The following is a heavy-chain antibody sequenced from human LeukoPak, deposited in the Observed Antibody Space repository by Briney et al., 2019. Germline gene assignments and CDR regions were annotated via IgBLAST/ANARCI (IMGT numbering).Heavy chain of an antibody. J-gene: IGHJ3*02. V-gene: IGHV4-59*11. D-gene: IGHD3-16*01. Sequence: SETLSLTCAVSGVSITSHYWTWIRQPPGKGLEWIGYIYDSGSTNYNPSLQSRVAMAVDTSKNQFSLKLNSVTAADTAVYYCARMLTFGVSAFDIWGQGTMVTVSS. CDR3: ARMLTFGVSAFDI. CDR2: IYDSGST. CDR1: GVSITSHY.